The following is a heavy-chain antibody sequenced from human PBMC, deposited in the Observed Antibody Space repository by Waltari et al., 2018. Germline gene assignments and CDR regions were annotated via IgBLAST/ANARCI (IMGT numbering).Heavy chain of an antibody. CDR2: ISSDGTNK. V-gene: IGHV3-30*01. Sequence: QVHLVESGGGVVQSGTSLRLSCPASGFTIKDFAMHWVRQAPGQGLEWVAVISSDGTNKYYADSVKGRFTISRDNSGGTLYLQMNSLRPQDTAIYFCARGDCSSTSCYSLESWGHGTLVTVS. D-gene: IGHD2-2*01. J-gene: IGHJ1*01. CDR3: ARGDCSSTSCYSLES. CDR1: GFTIKDFA.